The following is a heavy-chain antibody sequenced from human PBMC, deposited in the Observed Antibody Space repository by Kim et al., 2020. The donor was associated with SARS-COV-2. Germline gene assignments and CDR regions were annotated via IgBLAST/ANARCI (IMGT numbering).Heavy chain of an antibody. V-gene: IGHV3-9*01. D-gene: IGHD3-22*01. CDR2: ISWSSGTI. CDR1: GFTFGDYA. Sequence: GGSLRLSCAASGFTFGDYAMHWVRQAPGKGLEWVSGISWSSGTIGYAVSVKGRFTISRDNAKNSLYLQMNSLRAEDTALYYCVKDRGYDSTGPAYWGQGTLVTVSS. CDR3: VKDRGYDSTGPAY. J-gene: IGHJ4*02.